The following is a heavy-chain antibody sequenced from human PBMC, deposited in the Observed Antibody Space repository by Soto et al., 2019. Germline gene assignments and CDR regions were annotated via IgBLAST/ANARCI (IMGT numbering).Heavy chain of an antibody. J-gene: IGHJ6*02. D-gene: IGHD3-10*01. V-gene: IGHV1-46*01. CDR2: INPSGGST. CDR3: ARDYLEVRGFYYYGMDV. Sequence: ASVKVSCKASGYTFTSYYMHWVRQAPGQGLEWMGIINPSGGSTGYAQKFQGRVTMTRDTSTSTVYMELSSLRSEDTAVYYCARDYLEVRGFYYYGMDVWGQGTTVTVSS. CDR1: GYTFTSYY.